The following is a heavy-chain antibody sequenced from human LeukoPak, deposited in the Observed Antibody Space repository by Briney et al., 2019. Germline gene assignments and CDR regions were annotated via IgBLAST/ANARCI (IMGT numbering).Heavy chain of an antibody. Sequence: PGRSLRLSCAASGFTFSTYAMHWVRQAPGKGLEWVTVISYDGRGKKYVDSVKGRFSISRDNSKNTLYLQMDSLRSEDTAVYYCAKDSGNYANYYFDHWGQGTLVTVSS. V-gene: IGHV3-30*04. CDR1: GFTFSTYA. J-gene: IGHJ4*02. CDR3: AKDSGNYANYYFDH. D-gene: IGHD1-26*01. CDR2: ISYDGRGK.